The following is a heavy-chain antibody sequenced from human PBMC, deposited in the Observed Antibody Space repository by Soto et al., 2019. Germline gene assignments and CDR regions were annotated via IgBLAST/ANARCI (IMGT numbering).Heavy chain of an antibody. D-gene: IGHD6-19*01. CDR3: ARPGYSSGWYAAEWDY. J-gene: IGHJ4*02. V-gene: IGHV4-39*01. CDR1: GGSISSSSYY. CDR2: IFYSGST. Sequence: SETLSLTCTVSGGSISSSSYYWGWIRQPPGKGLEWIGSIFYSGSTYYNPSLKSRVTISVDTSKNQFSLKLSSVTAADTAVYYCARPGYSSGWYAAEWDYWGQGTLVTVSS.